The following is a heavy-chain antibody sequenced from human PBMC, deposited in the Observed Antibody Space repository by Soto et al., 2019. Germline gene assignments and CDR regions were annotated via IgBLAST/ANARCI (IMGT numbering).Heavy chain of an antibody. D-gene: IGHD6-13*01. J-gene: IGHJ5*02. V-gene: IGHV3-23*01. Sequence: GGSLRLSCVASGFTFRYYAMNWVRQGPGKGLEWVSTITGSGGRTYYADSVKGRFTISRDNSKNTLYLQMNSLRVEDAAVYYCAKDFASSSWYLGIDHWGQGNLVTV. CDR3: AKDFASSSWYLGIDH. CDR2: ITGSGGRT. CDR1: GFTFRYYA.